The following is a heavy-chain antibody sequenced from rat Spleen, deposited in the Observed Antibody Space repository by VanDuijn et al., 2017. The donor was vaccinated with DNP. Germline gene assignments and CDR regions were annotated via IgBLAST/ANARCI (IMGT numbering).Heavy chain of an antibody. D-gene: IGHD1-9*01. CDR2: ISSGGGNT. CDR3: TTGYYGYNFGY. J-gene: IGHJ2*01. CDR1: GFNFSNYY. Sequence: EVQLVESGGGLVQPGRSMKLSCTVSGFNFSNYYMAWVRQAPTKGLEWVASISSGGGNTYYRDSLKGRFTISRDNAKSTLYLQMDSLRSEDTATYYCTTGYYGYNFGYWGQGVMVTVSS. V-gene: IGHV5-25*01.